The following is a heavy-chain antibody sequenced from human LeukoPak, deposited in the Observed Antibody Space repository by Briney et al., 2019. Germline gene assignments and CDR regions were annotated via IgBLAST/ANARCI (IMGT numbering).Heavy chain of an antibody. D-gene: IGHD6-13*01. CDR3: ARGPGYSSREDWFDP. CDR2: ISKSSSNI. V-gene: IGHV3-21*01. CDR1: GFTFSSYS. J-gene: IGHJ5*02. Sequence: GGSLRLSCAASGFTFSSYSMNWVRQAPGKGLEWVSSISKSSSNIYYADSLKGRFTISRDNAKNSLYLQMNSLRAEDTAVYYCARGPGYSSREDWFDPWGEGTLVTVSS.